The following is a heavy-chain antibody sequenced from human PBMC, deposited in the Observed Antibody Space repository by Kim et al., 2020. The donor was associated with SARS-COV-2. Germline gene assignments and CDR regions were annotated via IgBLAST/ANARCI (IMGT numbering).Heavy chain of an antibody. CDR1: GYTFTSYG. J-gene: IGHJ4*02. CDR2: ISAYNGNT. Sequence: ASVKVSCKASGYTFTSYGISWVRQAPGQGLEWMGWISAYNGNTNYAQKLQGRVTMTTDTSTSTAYMELRSLRSDDTAVYYCARVFGAEPTYYYDSSGYYPDYWGQGTLVTVSS. CDR3: ARVFGAEPTYYYDSSGYYPDY. V-gene: IGHV1-18*01. D-gene: IGHD3-22*01.